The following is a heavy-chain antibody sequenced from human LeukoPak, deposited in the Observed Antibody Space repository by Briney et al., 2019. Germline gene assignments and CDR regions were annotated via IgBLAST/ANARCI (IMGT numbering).Heavy chain of an antibody. CDR1: GFIFSSYS. J-gene: IGHJ6*03. D-gene: IGHD3-22*01. CDR2: IRSKAYGGTT. V-gene: IGHV3-49*04. Sequence: GGSLRLSCAASGFIFSSYSMNWVRQAPGKGLEWVGFIRSKAYGGTTEYAASVKGRFTISRDDSKSIAYLQMNSLKTEDTAVYYCTRAGYYDSSDPYYYYMDVWGKGTTVTVSS. CDR3: TRAGYYDSSDPYYYYMDV.